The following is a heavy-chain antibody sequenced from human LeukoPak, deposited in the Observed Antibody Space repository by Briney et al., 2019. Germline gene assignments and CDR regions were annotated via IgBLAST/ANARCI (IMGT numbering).Heavy chain of an antibody. J-gene: IGHJ6*03. CDR2: IIPIFGTA. CDR1: GGTFSSYA. CDR3: ARFGGTVSSSHFAYYYYYMDV. Sequence: SVKVSCKASGGTFSSYAISWVRQAPGQGLEWMGGIIPIFGTANYAQKFQGRVTITADKSTSTAYMELSSLRSEDTAVYYCARFGGTVSSSHFAYYYYYMDVWGKGTTVTVSS. D-gene: IGHD3-16*01. V-gene: IGHV1-69*06.